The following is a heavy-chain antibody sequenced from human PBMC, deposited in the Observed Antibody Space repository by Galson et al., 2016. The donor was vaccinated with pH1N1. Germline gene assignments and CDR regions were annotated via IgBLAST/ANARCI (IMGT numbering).Heavy chain of an antibody. D-gene: IGHD4-17*01. J-gene: IGHJ4*02. CDR3: ARNGYGDYVGYFYF. V-gene: IGHV2-5*02. CDR2: IYWDDDK. CDR1: GFSLSTSGVG. Sequence: ALVKPTQTLTLTCTFSGFSLSTSGVGVGWIRQPPGKALEWLALIYWDDDKRYSPSLKSRLTITKDTSKNQVVLTMTNMDPVDTATYYCARNGYGDYVGYFYFRGEGTLVTVSS.